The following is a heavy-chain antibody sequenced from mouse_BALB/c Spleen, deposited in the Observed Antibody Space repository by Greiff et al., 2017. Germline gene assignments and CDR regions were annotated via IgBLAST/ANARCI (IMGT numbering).Heavy chain of an antibody. CDR3: ASSGYYGSHAMDY. V-gene: IGHV1-69*02. CDR1: GYTFTSYW. Sequence: VQLQQPGAELVKPGASVKLSCKASGYTFTSYWMHWVKQRPGQGLEWIGEIDPSDSYTNYNQKFKGKATLTVDKSSSTAYMQLSSLPSEDSAVYYWASSGYYGSHAMDYWGQGTSVTVSA. J-gene: IGHJ4*01. D-gene: IGHD1-1*01. CDR2: IDPSDSYT.